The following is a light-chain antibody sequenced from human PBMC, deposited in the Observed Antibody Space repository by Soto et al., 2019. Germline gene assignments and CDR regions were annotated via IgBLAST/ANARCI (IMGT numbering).Light chain of an antibody. J-gene: IGKJ1*01. CDR2: GIS. CDR1: QSVTSNY. CDR3: QQYAAWTVT. Sequence: EVVMTQSPATLSVSPGEGATLSCRASQSVTSNYLAWYQQKPGKAPRLLIHGISKRATGVPDRFSGSGSGPDFTLTISRPEPEDFAVYFCQQYAAWTVTFGQHTKV. V-gene: IGKV3-20*01.